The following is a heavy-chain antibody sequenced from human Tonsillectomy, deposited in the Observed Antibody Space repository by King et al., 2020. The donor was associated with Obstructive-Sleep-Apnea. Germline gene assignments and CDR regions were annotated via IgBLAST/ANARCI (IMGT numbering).Heavy chain of an antibody. J-gene: IGHJ3*02. CDR2: IDPSDSYT. D-gene: IGHD3-22*01. CDR3: ARLAYYESGGYGTTDAFDI. Sequence: VQLVESGAEVKKPGESLRISCKGSGYSFTNYWITWVRQMPGKGLEWMGRIDPSDSYTKYSPSFQGHVTIPADKSISTAYLHWSSLKASDTAMYYCARLAYYESGGYGTTDAFDIWGQGTMVTVSS. CDR1: GYSFTNYW. V-gene: IGHV5-10-1*01.